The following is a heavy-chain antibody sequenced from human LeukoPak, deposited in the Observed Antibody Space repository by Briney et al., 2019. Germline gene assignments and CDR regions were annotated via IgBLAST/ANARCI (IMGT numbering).Heavy chain of an antibody. D-gene: IGHD1-1*01. J-gene: IGHJ6*02. CDR3: ARWKGRDEGMDV. V-gene: IGHV3-23*01. Sequence: SGGSLRLSCAASGFTFSSYAMSWVRQAPGKGLEWVSAISGSGGSTYYADSMKGRFTISRDNSKNTLYLQMNSLRAEDTAVYYCARWKGRDEGMDVWGQGTTVTVSS. CDR2: ISGSGGST. CDR1: GFTFSSYA.